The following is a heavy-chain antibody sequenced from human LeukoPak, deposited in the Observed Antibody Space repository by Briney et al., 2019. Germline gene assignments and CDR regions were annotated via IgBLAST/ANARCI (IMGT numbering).Heavy chain of an antibody. V-gene: IGHV1-2*02. CDR1: GYTFTGYY. J-gene: IGHJ5*02. D-gene: IGHD6-6*01. Sequence: ASVKVSCKASGYTFTGYYMHWVRQAPGQGLEWMGWINPNSGGTNYAQKFQGRVTMTRDTSISTAYMELSRLRSDDTAVYYCARDWGGSSSSIDPWGQGTLVTVSS. CDR3: ARDWGGSSSSIDP. CDR2: INPNSGGT.